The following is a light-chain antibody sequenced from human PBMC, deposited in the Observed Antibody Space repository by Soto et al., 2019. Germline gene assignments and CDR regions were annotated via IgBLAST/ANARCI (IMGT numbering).Light chain of an antibody. V-gene: IGKV1-5*03. CDR2: KAS. Sequence: DIQMTQSPSTLSASVGDRVTITCRASQSVSSWLAWYQQKPGKAPTLLIYKASFLESGVPSRFSGSGSGTEFTLTINSLQPDDFATYYCQHYYSYSPALSFGGGTKVEIK. CDR1: QSVSSW. J-gene: IGKJ4*01. CDR3: QHYYSYSPALS.